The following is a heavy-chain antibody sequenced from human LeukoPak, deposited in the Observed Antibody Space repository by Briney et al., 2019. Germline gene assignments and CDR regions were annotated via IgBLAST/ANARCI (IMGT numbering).Heavy chain of an antibody. CDR3: VRHVHSPSFDP. CDR2: IHYTGST. J-gene: IGHJ5*02. CDR1: GVSINSGTYY. Sequence: SETLSLTCSVSGVSINSGTYYWGWVRLPPEKGLEWIASIHYTGSTYYNPSLKSRSTISRDTPKNQFSLTLTSVVDADTAVYYCVRHVHSPSFDPWGQGTLVTVSS. V-gene: IGHV4-39*01.